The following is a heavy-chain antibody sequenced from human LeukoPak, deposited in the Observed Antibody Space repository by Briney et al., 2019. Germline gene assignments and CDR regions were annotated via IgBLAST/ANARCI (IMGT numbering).Heavy chain of an antibody. D-gene: IGHD3-9*01. CDR1: GFTFDDYA. CDR3: AKAYYDILTGHFDY. J-gene: IGHJ4*02. V-gene: IGHV3-9*01. Sequence: GRSLRLSCAASGFTFDDYAMHWVRQAPGKGLEWVSGISWNSGSIGYADSVKGRFTISRDNAKNSLYLQMNSLRVEDTALYYCAKAYYDILTGHFDYWGQGTLVTVSS. CDR2: ISWNSGSI.